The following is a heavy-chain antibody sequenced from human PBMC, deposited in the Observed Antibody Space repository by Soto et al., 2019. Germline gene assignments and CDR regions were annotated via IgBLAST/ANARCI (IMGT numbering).Heavy chain of an antibody. Sequence: QVQVVQSGAELKKPGASVKVSCKASGYTFSNYGINWVRQAPGQGLEWMGWISAYNGNTKYAQKFQGRVPMATDTATATAYMELRSLRSADAAVYYCARDGRQFVPTSVKVDIWGQGTTVTVSS. V-gene: IGHV1-18*01. J-gene: IGHJ3*02. CDR1: GYTFSNYG. D-gene: IGHD6-6*01. CDR3: ARDGRQFVPTSVKVDI. CDR2: ISAYNGNT.